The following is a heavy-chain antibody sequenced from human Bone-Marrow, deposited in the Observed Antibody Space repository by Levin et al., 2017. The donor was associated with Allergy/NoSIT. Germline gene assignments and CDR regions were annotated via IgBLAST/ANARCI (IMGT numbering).Heavy chain of an antibody. CDR3: MTTSTMITFGGVIARRNFDY. J-gene: IGHJ4*02. CDR2: IKSKPDGGTT. D-gene: IGHD3-16*02. CDR1: GFTFSDAW. V-gene: IGHV3-15*01. Sequence: SCAASGFTFSDAWMSWVRQAPGKGLEWVGRIKSKPDGGTTDYAAPVKGRFTISRDDSKNTLYLQMNSLETEDTAVYYCMTTSTMITFGGVIARRNFDYWGQGTLVTVSS.